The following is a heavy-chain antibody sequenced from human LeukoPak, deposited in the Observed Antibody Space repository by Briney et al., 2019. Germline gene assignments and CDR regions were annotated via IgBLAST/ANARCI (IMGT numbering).Heavy chain of an antibody. D-gene: IGHD3-10*01. J-gene: IGHJ4*02. CDR3: ARDTMVRGVYYFDY. CDR1: GFTFSSYA. V-gene: IGHV3-30-3*01. CDR2: ISYDGSNK. Sequence: GRSLRLSCAASGFTFSSYAMHWVHQAPGKGLEWVAVISYDGSNKYYADSVKGRFTISRDNSKNTLYLQMNSLRAEDTAVYYCARDTMVRGVYYFDYWGQGTLVTVSS.